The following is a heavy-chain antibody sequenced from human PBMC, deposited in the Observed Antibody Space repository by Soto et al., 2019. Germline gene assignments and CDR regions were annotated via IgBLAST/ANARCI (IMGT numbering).Heavy chain of an antibody. CDR2: ISTRSTYT. CDR3: ARGGTDY. Sequence: GSLRLSCAASGFTFSDYYMTWIRQAPGKGLEWVSYISTRSTYTNYADSVKGRFTISRDNAKNSLYLQMNNLRAEDTAFYYCARGGTDYWGQGTLVTVSS. J-gene: IGHJ4*02. V-gene: IGHV3-11*06. CDR1: GFTFSDYY.